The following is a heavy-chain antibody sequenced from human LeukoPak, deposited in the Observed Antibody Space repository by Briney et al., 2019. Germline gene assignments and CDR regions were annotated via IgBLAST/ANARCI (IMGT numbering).Heavy chain of an antibody. J-gene: IGHJ4*02. CDR3: AKSDGSSTIFEY. CDR1: AFTFSTYA. D-gene: IGHD6-13*01. V-gene: IGHV3-23*01. CDR2: ISGSGGST. Sequence: GGSLRLSCAASAFTFSTYAMSWVRQAPGKGLEWVSGISGSGGSTYYVDSVKGRFTISRDNSKNTLYLQMNSLRADDTAVYYCAKSDGSSTIFEYWGQGTLVTVSS.